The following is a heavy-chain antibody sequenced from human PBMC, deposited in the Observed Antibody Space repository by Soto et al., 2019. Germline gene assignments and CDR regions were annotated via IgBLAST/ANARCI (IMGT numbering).Heavy chain of an antibody. CDR1: VFSLSTSGVV. Sequence: LTCTCSVFSLSTSGVVVGWIRQPPGKALEWLALIYWDDDKRYSPSLKSRLTITKDTSKNQVVLTMTNMDPVDTATYYYVHRSSRYFQYRCQDTLVTVS. J-gene: IGHJ1*01. V-gene: IGHV2-5*02. CDR2: IYWDDDK. CDR3: VHRSSRYFQY.